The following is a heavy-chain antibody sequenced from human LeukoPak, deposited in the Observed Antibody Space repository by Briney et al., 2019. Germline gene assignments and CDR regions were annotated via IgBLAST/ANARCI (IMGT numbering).Heavy chain of an antibody. CDR2: INYSGTT. J-gene: IGHJ4*02. Sequence: SETLSLTCTVSGGSISGSSYHWGWIRQPPGKGLEWIGSINYSGTTYYNPSLKSRVTISVDTSKNQFFLKVSSVTAADTAVYYCATTYSYTSGGYDYWGQGTLVTVSS. CDR1: GGSISGSSYH. CDR3: ATTYSYTSGGYDY. D-gene: IGHD5-18*01. V-gene: IGHV4-39*01.